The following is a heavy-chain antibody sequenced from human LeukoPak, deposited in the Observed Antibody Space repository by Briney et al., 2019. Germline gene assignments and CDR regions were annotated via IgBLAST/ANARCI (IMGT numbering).Heavy chain of an antibody. V-gene: IGHV5-51*01. CDR1: GYSFTSYW. J-gene: IGHJ5*02. Sequence: KPGESLKISCKGSGYSFTSYWIGWVRQMPGKGLEWMGIIYPGDSDTRYSPSFQGQVTISADKSISTAYLQWSSLKASDTAMYYCARRQASRHNREWWFDPWVQGTLVTVSS. CDR2: IYPGDSDT. D-gene: IGHD3-3*01. CDR3: ARRQASRHNREWWFDP.